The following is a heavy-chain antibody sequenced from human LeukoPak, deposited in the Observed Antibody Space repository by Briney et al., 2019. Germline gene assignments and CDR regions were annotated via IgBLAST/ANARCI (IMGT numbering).Heavy chain of an antibody. J-gene: IGHJ4*02. CDR3: AVDSSGYSFDY. V-gene: IGHV1-2*02. Sequence: ASVKVSCKASGYTFTGYYMHWVRQAPGQGLEWMGWINPNSDGTNYAQKFQGRVTMTRDTSISTAYMELSRLRSDDTAVYYCAVDSSGYSFDYWGQGTLVTVSS. CDR1: GYTFTGYY. CDR2: INPNSDGT. D-gene: IGHD3-22*01.